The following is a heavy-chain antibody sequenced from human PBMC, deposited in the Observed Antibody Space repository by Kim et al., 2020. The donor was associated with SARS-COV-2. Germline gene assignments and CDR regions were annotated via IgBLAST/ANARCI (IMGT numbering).Heavy chain of an antibody. V-gene: IGHV3-74*01. Sequence: TSHADSVKGRFTMSRDNAKNTLDLQMNSLRAEDTAVYYCAMDYFYGMDVWGQGTTVTVSS. CDR3: AMDYFYGMDV. J-gene: IGHJ6*02. CDR2: T.